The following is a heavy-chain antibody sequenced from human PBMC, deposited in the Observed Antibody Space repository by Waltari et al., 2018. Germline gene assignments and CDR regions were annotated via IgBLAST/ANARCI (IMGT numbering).Heavy chain of an antibody. D-gene: IGHD3-3*01. V-gene: IGHV4-4*07. CDR3: ARSSYYDFWSGYYKFDI. CDR1: GGSISSYY. J-gene: IGHJ3*02. Sequence: QVQLQESGPGLVKPSETLSLTCTVSGGSISSYYWSWIRPPAGKGLEWIGRIYTSGSTNYNPSLKSRVTMSVDTSKNQFSLKLSSVTAADTAVYYCARSSYYDFWSGYYKFDIWGQGTMVTVSS. CDR2: IYTSGST.